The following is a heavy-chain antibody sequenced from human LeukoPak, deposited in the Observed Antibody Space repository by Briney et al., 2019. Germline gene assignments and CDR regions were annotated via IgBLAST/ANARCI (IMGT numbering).Heavy chain of an antibody. CDR2: INHSGST. J-gene: IGHJ5*02. V-gene: IGHV4-39*07. CDR3: ARRMVRGVRISWFDP. D-gene: IGHD3-10*01. Sequence: SETLSLTCTVSGGSISSSSYYWSWIRQPPGKGLEWIGEINHSGSTNYNPSLKSRVTISVDTSKNQFSLKLSSVTAADTAVYYCARRMVRGVRISWFDPWGQGTLVTVSS. CDR1: GGSISSSSYY.